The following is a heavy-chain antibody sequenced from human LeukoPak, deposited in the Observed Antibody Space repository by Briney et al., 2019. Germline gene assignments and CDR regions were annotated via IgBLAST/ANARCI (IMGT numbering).Heavy chain of an antibody. J-gene: IGHJ4*02. Sequence: ASVKVSCKASGGTFSSYAISWVRQAPGQGLEWMGWINPNSGGTNYAQKLQGRVTMTTDTSTSTAYMELRSLRSGDTAVYYCASLVISPSYFGYWGQGTLVTVSS. V-gene: IGHV1-18*01. CDR2: INPNSGGT. CDR1: GGTFSSYA. D-gene: IGHD3-9*01. CDR3: ASLVISPSYFGY.